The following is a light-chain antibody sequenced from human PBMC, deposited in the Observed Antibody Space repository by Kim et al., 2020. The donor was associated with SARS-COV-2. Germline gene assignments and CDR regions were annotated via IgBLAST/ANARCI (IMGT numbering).Light chain of an antibody. V-gene: IGLV1-47*01. J-gene: IGLJ7*01. CDR3: AAWDGSLRSAV. CDR2: QDD. CDR1: SSNIGSNR. Sequence: QSVLTQPPSASGTPGQRVTISCSGSSSNIGSNRVYWYQQVPGTAPKLLIHQDDRWPSGVPDRFSGSKSGTSASLAISGLRSEDEADYYCAAWDGSLRSAVFGGGTQLTDL.